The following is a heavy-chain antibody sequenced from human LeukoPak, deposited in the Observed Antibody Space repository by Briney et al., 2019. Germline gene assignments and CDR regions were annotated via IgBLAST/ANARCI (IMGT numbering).Heavy chain of an antibody. CDR2: IIPILGIA. CDR3: AQLPEGNSNPYFDY. CDR1: GGTFSSYA. V-gene: IGHV1-69*04. J-gene: IGHJ4*02. D-gene: IGHD1-7*01. Sequence: GASAKVSCKASGGTFSSYAISWVRQAPGQGLEWMGRIIPILGIANYAQKFQGRVTITADKSASTAYMELSSLRSEDTAVYYCAQLPEGNSNPYFDYWGQGTLVTVSS.